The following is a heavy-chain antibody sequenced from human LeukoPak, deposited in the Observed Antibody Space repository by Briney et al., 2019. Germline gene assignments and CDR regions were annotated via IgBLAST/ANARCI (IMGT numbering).Heavy chain of an antibody. J-gene: IGHJ4*02. V-gene: IGHV3-7*01. Sequence: GGSLRLSCAASGFTFSSYWMSWVRQAPGKGLEWVANIKQDGSEKYYVDSVKGRFTTSRDNAKNSLYLQMNSLRAEDTAVYYCARVTTGGLWFGALEGAGLLDYWGQGTLVTVSS. D-gene: IGHD3-10*01. CDR1: GFTFSSYW. CDR2: IKQDGSEK. CDR3: ARVTTGGLWFGALEGAGLLDY.